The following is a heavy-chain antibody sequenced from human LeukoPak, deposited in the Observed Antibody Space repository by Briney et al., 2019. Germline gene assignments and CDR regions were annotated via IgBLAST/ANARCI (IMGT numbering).Heavy chain of an antibody. D-gene: IGHD3-10*01. J-gene: IGHJ4*02. CDR2: LFHSGST. V-gene: IGHV4-59*12. Sequence: SETLSLTCSVSGASISSYYWSWIRQPPGKGLEWIGYLFHSGSTNYNPSLKSRVTISVDTSKNQFSLKLSSVTAADTAVYYCARGRPTYYYGSGSYYNQRDYWGQGTLVTVSS. CDR1: GASISSYY. CDR3: ARGRPTYYYGSGSYYNQRDY.